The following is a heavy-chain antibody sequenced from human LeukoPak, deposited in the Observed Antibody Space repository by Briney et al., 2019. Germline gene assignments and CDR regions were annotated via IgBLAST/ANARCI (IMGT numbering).Heavy chain of an antibody. CDR1: GFTFSDYY. D-gene: IGHD6-13*01. V-gene: IGHV3-11*06. Sequence: PGGSLRLSCAASGFTFSDYYMSWIRQAPGKGLECLSYISRTGSHTPYADSVKGRFTVSRDNAKNSLSLELNSLRVDDTAIYYCARVGSTAEAGTPDYWGQGTLVTVSS. CDR3: ARVGSTAEAGTPDY. J-gene: IGHJ4*02. CDR2: ISRTGSHT.